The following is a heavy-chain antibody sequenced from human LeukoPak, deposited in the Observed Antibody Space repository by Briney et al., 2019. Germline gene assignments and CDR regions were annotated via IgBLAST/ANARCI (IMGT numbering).Heavy chain of an antibody. CDR1: GDSSDNNGFY. Sequence: SETLSLTCTVFGDSSDNNGFYWGWIRQPPGKGLEWIGNIYYSGSTYYSPSLKSRVTTSVDTSKNQFSLKLSSVTAADTAVYYCARGTRGSDSSFDFWGQGTLVTVSS. J-gene: IGHJ4*02. CDR3: ARGTRGSDSSFDF. D-gene: IGHD1-1*01. V-gene: IGHV4-39*07. CDR2: IYYSGST.